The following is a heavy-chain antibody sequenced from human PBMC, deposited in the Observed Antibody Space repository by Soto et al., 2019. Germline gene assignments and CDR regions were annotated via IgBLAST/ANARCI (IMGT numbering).Heavy chain of an antibody. V-gene: IGHV3-21*01. CDR3: ARGMREQGNYYYYYMDV. D-gene: IGHD1-26*01. CDR1: GFTFSSYS. CDR2: ISSSSSYI. J-gene: IGHJ6*03. Sequence: GGSLRLSCAASGFTFSSYSMNWVRQAPGKGLEWVSSISSSSSYIYYADSVKGRFTISRDNAKNSLYLQMNSLRAEDTAVYYCARGMREQGNYYYYYMDVWGKGTTVTVSS.